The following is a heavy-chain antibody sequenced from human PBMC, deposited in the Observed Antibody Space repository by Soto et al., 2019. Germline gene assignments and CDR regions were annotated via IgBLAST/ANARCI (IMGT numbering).Heavy chain of an antibody. CDR3: ASEDSIIIPAVSDF. D-gene: IGHD2-2*01. CDR2: ISKSDYT. Sequence: GGSLRLSCTVAGFAFNNYGINWIRQAPGKCLEWVSSISKSDYTYYSDSVKGRFTISRDNAKNSVSLHMNTLRVEDTAVYYCASEDSIIIPAVSDFWGQGXLVTV. CDR1: GFAFNNYG. V-gene: IGHV3-21*01. J-gene: IGHJ4*02.